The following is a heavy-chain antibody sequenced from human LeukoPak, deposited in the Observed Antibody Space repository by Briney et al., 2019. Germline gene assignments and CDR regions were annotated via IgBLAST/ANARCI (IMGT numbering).Heavy chain of an antibody. CDR3: ARRPSGGWDDTFDY. CDR1: GYTFTSYD. D-gene: IGHD6-19*01. V-gene: IGHV1-8*01. J-gene: IGHJ4*02. CDR2: MNPNSGNT. Sequence: ASVKVSCKASGYTFTSYDINWVRQATGQGLEWMGWMNPNSGNTGYAQKFQGRVTMTRNTSISTAYMELSSLRSEDTAVYYCARRPSGGWDDTFDYWGQGTLVTVSS.